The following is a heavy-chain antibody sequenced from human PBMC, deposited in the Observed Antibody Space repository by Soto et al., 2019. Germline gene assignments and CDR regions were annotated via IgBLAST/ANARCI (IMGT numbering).Heavy chain of an antibody. D-gene: IGHD1-26*01. J-gene: IGHJ4*02. CDR2: IGPESGAT. Sequence: ASVKVSCKASGYTFTGHYIHWVRQAPEQGPEWMGEIGPESGATRYAQKFQGRVTMTRDMSITTVYMELNNLSPDDTAVYYCGRGRSRQILLSYWGQGTPVTVSS. V-gene: IGHV1-2*02. CDR1: GYTFTGHY. CDR3: GRGRSRQILLSY.